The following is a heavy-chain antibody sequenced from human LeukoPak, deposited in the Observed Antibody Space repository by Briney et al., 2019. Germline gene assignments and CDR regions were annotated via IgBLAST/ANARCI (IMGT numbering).Heavy chain of an antibody. CDR1: GGSISSYY. J-gene: IGHJ1*01. Sequence: SETLSLTCTVSGGSISSYYWSWIRQPPGKGLEWIGYIYYSGSTNYNPSLKSRVTISVDTSKNQFSLKLSSVTAADTAVYYCARLSGGGNYPPKEYFQHWGQGTLVTVSS. D-gene: IGHD4-23*01. CDR3: ARLSGGGNYPPKEYFQH. V-gene: IGHV4-59*08. CDR2: IYYSGST.